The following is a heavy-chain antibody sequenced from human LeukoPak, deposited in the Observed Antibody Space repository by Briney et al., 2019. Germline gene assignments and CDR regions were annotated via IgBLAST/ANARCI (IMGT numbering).Heavy chain of an antibody. D-gene: IGHD6-6*01. V-gene: IGHV3-53*01. CDR1: GFTVSSNY. Sequence: GRSLRLSCAASGFTVSSNYMSWVRQAPGKGLEWVSAIYSGGTTYYTDSVKGRFSISRDKSKNTLYLQMNSLRAEDTAVYYCARASAARPSAPPYYYYYYMDVWGKGTTVTVSS. CDR2: IYSGGTT. J-gene: IGHJ6*03. CDR3: ARASAARPSAPPYYYYYYMDV.